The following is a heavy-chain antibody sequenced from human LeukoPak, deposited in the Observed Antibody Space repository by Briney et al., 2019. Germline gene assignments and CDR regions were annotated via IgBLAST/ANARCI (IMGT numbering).Heavy chain of an antibody. D-gene: IGHD3-10*01. CDR1: GFTFSSYA. CDR2: IYSGGST. J-gene: IGHJ4*02. V-gene: IGHV3-53*01. CDR3: ARDLTMVRGVIGTDY. Sequence: GGSLRLSCAASGFTFSSYAMSWVRQAPGKGLEWVSVIYSGGSTYYADSVKGRFTISRDNSKNTLYLQMNSLRAEDTAVYYCARDLTMVRGVIGTDYWGQGTLVTVSS.